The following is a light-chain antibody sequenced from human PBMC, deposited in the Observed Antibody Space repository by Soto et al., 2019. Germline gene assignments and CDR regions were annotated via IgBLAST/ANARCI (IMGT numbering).Light chain of an antibody. CDR3: QQYGGSPRM. CDR2: DAF. Sequence: EIVLTQSPGTLSLSPGESATLSCRASRSLDSGQLAWYQQKVGRAPRLLIHDAFIRATGIPDRFSGSGSGTDFTLTIARLEPEDFAVYYCQQYGGSPRMFGQGTRLEIK. J-gene: IGKJ5*01. CDR1: RSLDSGQ. V-gene: IGKV3-20*01.